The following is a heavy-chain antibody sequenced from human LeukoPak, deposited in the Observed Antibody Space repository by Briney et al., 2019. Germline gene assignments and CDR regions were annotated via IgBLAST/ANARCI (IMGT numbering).Heavy chain of an antibody. CDR2: IYSGGST. Sequence: PGGSLRLSCAASGFTVSNNYMNWVRQAPGKGLEWVSVIYSGGSTYYAASVKGRFTISRDNSKNTLYLQMNSLRAEDTAVYYCTSTVTTLPAEYFQHWGQGTLVTVSS. J-gene: IGHJ1*01. CDR3: TSTVTTLPAEYFQH. V-gene: IGHV3-66*01. D-gene: IGHD4-17*01. CDR1: GFTVSNNY.